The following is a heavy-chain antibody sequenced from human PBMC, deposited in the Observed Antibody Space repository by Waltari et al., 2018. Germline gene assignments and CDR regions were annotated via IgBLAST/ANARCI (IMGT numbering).Heavy chain of an antibody. Sequence: EVRLVESGGGLVQPGGSLRLSCAASGFTFTWHWMCWVRQAPGKGLEWVANIHQDGIEKYHVDSVRGRFTVSRDNAKESLYLQMNSLRAEDTAVYYCARLAYSSSSWYLDSWGQGTLVTVSS. D-gene: IGHD6-13*01. CDR3: ARLAYSSSSWYLDS. CDR2: IHQDGIEK. J-gene: IGHJ4*02. CDR1: GFTFTWHW. V-gene: IGHV3-7*01.